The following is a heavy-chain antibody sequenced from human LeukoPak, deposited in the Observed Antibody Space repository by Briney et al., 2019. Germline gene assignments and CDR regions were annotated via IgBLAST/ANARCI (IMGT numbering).Heavy chain of an antibody. CDR2: IYTSENT. D-gene: IGHD4-17*01. J-gene: IGHJ4*02. CDR3: ARDAGDDYGPNYLDC. Sequence: MSSETLSLTCTVSGGSINSGSYYWRWIRQPAGKGLESIGRIYTSENTNYNPSLQSRVTMSVDTSKNQFSLKLSSVTAADTAVYYCARDAGDDYGPNYLDCWGQGTLVTVSS. CDR1: GGSINSGSYY. V-gene: IGHV4-61*02.